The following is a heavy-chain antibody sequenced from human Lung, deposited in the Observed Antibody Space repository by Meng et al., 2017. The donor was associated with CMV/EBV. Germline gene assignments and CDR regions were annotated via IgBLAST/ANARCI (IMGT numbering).Heavy chain of an antibody. V-gene: IGHV3-48*03. Sequence: GESXKISCAAPGFIFSAYEIIWVRQAPGKGLEWVSYIHARGHIVHYADFVNGRFTISRDSAKNSVDLQMSSLRVEDTAVYYCARRLPYYGMDVWGPGTTVTVSS. CDR1: GFIFSAYE. CDR3: ARRLPYYGMDV. CDR2: IHARGHIV. J-gene: IGHJ6*01.